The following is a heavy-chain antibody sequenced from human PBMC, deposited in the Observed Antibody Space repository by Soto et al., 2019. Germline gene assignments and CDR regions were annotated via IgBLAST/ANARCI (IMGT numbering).Heavy chain of an antibody. CDR3: ARGPLYSSSLYYYYYYGMDV. D-gene: IGHD6-6*01. V-gene: IGHV1-69*13. CDR2: IIPIFGTA. Sequence: ASVKVSCKASGGTFSSYAISWVRQAPGQGLEWMGGIIPIFGTANYAQKFQGRVTITADESTSTAYMGLSSLRSEDTAVYYCARGPLYSSSLYYYYYYGMDVWGQGTTVTVSS. CDR1: GGTFSSYA. J-gene: IGHJ6*02.